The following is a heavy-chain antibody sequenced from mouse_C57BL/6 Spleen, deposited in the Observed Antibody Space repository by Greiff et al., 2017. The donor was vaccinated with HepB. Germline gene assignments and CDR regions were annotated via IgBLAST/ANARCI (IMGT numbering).Heavy chain of an antibody. Sequence: EVQLVESGGGLVKPGGSLKLSCAASGFTFSSYAMSWVRQTPEKRLEWVATISDGGSYTYYPDNVKGRCTISRDNAKNNLYLQMSNLKSEDTAMYYCAREANLDGPYYFDYWGQGTTLTVSS. V-gene: IGHV5-4*01. CDR2: ISDGGSYT. D-gene: IGHD4-1*01. J-gene: IGHJ2*01. CDR3: AREANLDGPYYFDY. CDR1: GFTFSSYA.